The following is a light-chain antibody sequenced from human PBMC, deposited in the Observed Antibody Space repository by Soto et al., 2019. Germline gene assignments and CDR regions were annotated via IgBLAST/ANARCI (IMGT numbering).Light chain of an antibody. J-gene: IGKJ1*01. V-gene: IGKV1-5*01. Sequence: DIQMTQSPSTLSASVGDIVTITCRASQGINSDLAWYQQKPGKAPKLLIFAAFSLESGVPSRFSGSGSGTEFTLTISSLQPDDFATYYCQQYNSYSTWTFGQGTKVDIK. CDR2: AAF. CDR3: QQYNSYSTWT. CDR1: QGINSD.